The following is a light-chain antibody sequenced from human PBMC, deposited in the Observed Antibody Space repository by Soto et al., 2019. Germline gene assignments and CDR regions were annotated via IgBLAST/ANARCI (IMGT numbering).Light chain of an antibody. CDR1: QSISIY. V-gene: IGKV1-39*01. J-gene: IGKJ1*01. CDR3: QQSYNIPRAT. Sequence: DIQMTQSPSSLSASVGDRVTITCRASQSISIYLNWYQQKPEKAPKVLIYAASSLQSGVPPRFSGSGSGTDFTLTISSLQPEDFATYFCQQSYNIPRATFGQGTKVDIK. CDR2: AAS.